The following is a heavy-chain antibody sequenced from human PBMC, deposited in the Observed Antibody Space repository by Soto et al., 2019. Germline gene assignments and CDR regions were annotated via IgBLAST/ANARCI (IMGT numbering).Heavy chain of an antibody. CDR3: AKDITYYCSSTSCPESLSAFDI. CDR2: ISWNSGSI. D-gene: IGHD2-2*01. Sequence: GGSLRLSCAASGFTFDDYAMHWVRQAPGKGLEWVSGISWNSGSIGYADSVKGRFTISRDNAKNSLYLQMNSLRAEDTALYYCAKDITYYCSSTSCPESLSAFDIWGQGTMVTVSS. CDR1: GFTFDDYA. V-gene: IGHV3-9*01. J-gene: IGHJ3*02.